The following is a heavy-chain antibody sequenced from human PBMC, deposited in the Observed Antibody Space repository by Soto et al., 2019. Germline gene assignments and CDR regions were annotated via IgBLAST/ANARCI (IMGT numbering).Heavy chain of an antibody. CDR3: AKNSGYDPYYYYGMDV. V-gene: IGHV3-23*01. J-gene: IGHJ6*02. CDR2: ISGSGGST. D-gene: IGHD5-12*01. Sequence: GGSLRLSCAASGFTFSSYAMSWVRQAPGKGLEWVSAISGSGGSTYYADSVKGRFTISRDNSKNTLYLQMNSLRAEYSAVYYWAKNSGYDPYYYYGMDVWGQGTTVTVSS. CDR1: GFTFSSYA.